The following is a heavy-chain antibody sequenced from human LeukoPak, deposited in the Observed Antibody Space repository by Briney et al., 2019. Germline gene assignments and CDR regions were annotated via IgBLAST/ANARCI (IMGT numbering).Heavy chain of an antibody. V-gene: IGHV3-74*01. CDR2: INSDGSST. CDR1: GFTFSSYW. J-gene: IGHJ6*04. CDR3: ARGAVLRYFDPYVMDV. D-gene: IGHD3-9*01. Sequence: GGSLRLSCAASGFTFSSYWMHWVRQAPVKGLVWVSRINSDGSSTSYADSVKGRFTISRDNAKNTLYLQMNSLRAEDTAVYYCARGAVLRYFDPYVMDVWGKGTTVTVSS.